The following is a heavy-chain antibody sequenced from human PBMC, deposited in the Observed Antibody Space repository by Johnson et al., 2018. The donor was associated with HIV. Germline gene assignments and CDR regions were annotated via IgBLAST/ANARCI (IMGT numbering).Heavy chain of an antibody. CDR1: GFTFSSYG. D-gene: IGHD3-10*02. V-gene: IGHV3-30*02. Sequence: QVQLVESGGGVVQPGGSLRLSCAASGFTFSSYGMHWVRQAPGKGLEWVAFIRHDGSNKYYADSVKGRFTISRDNSKNTLYLQMNSLRAVDTAVYYCAKEGYYYVGKKDAFDIWGQGTMVTVSS. J-gene: IGHJ3*02. CDR3: AKEGYYYVGKKDAFDI. CDR2: IRHDGSNK.